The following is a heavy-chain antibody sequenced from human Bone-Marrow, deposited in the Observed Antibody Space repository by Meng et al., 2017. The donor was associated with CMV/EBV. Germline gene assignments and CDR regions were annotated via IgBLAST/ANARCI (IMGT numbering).Heavy chain of an antibody. J-gene: IGHJ4*02. Sequence: GESLKISCAASGFTVSSYSMNWVRQAPEKGLEWVSSISRSGRYIYYADSVKGRFTISRDNAKNSLYLQVNTLRAEDTAVYYCARDLESYFQAGELDCWGQGTLVTVPS. CDR1: GFTVSSYS. CDR2: ISRSGRYI. V-gene: IGHV3-21*01. D-gene: IGHD1-26*01. CDR3: ARDLESYFQAGELDC.